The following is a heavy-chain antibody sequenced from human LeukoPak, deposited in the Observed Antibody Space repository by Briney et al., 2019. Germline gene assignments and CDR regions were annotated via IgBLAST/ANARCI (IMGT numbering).Heavy chain of an antibody. CDR1: GGDIGSDGYY. J-gene: IGHJ4*02. V-gene: IGHV4-31*03. CDR2: IYYSGSA. Sequence: SQTLSLTCSVSGGDIGSDGYYWNWISQHPGKGLEWIGYIYYSGSASYNPSLKSRVTISVDTSKNQFSLRLSSVTAADTAVYYCARGSYYGVSGDSWGQGSLVTVSS. D-gene: IGHD3-10*01. CDR3: ARGSYYGVSGDS.